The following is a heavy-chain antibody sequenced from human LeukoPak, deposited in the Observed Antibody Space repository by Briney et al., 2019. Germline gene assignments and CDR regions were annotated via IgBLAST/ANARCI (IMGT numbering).Heavy chain of an antibody. CDR2: IYYSGST. D-gene: IGHD3-22*01. CDR1: GYSISSGYY. J-gene: IGHJ4*02. Sequence: SETLSLTCTVSGYSISSGYYWGWIRQPPGKGLEWIGSIYYSGSTYYNPSLKSRVTISVDTSKNQFSLKLSSVTAADTAVYYCARRLRWYYGSSGYQGRFDYWGQGTLVTVSS. CDR3: ARRLRWYYGSSGYQGRFDY. V-gene: IGHV4-38-2*02.